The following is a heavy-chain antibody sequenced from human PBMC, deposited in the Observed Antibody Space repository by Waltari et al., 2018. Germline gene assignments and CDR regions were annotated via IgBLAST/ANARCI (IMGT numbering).Heavy chain of an antibody. V-gene: IGHV1-24*01. CDR1: GYPLTELS. CDR3: ATDSPDSSGYYHDAFDI. J-gene: IGHJ3*02. CDR2: FHPDDGET. D-gene: IGHD3-22*01. Sequence: QVQLVQSGAEVKKPGASVKVSCKVSGYPLTELSMHWVRQAPGKGLEWMGGFHPDDGETIYAQEFQGGVTMTEDTSTDTAYIELSSLRSEDTAVYYCATDSPDSSGYYHDAFDIWGQGTMVTVSS.